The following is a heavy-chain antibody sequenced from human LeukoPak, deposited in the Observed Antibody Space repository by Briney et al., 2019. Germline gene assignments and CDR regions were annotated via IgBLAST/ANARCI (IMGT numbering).Heavy chain of an antibody. V-gene: IGHV1-2*02. J-gene: IGHJ4*02. CDR2: INPNSGGT. D-gene: IGHD3-3*01. CDR3: ARDDRYYDFWSGYHV. Sequence: APVKVSCKASGYTFTGYYMHWARQAPGHGLEWMGWINPNSGGTNYAQNFQGRVTMTRDTSISTAYMELSRLSSDDTAVYYCARDDRYYDFWSGYHVWGQGTLVTVSS. CDR1: GYTFTGYY.